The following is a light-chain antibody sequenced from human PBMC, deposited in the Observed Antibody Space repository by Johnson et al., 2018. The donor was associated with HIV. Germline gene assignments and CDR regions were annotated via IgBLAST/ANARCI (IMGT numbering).Light chain of an antibody. J-gene: IGLJ1*01. CDR3: GTWDSSLSAGNV. CDR1: SSNIGNNY. V-gene: IGLV1-51*02. Sequence: QSVLTQPPSVSAAPGQKVTISCSGSSSNIGNNYVSWYQQLPGTAPKLLIYENNKRPSGIPDRFSGSKSGTSATLGITGLPTGDDADYYCGTWDSSLSAGNVFGTGTKVTVL. CDR2: ENN.